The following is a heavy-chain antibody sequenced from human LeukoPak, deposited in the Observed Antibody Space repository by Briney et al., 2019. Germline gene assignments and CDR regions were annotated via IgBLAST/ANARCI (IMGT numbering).Heavy chain of an antibody. Sequence: ASVKVSCKASGYSFTGYFIHWVRQAPGQGLEWMGWINPNSGGTNYAQKFQGRVTMARDTSITTAYMELSRLRSDDTAVYYCARDWDNYDSSGYYGYDYWSQGTLVTVSS. J-gene: IGHJ4*02. CDR1: GYSFTGYF. CDR3: ARDWDNYDSSGYYGYDY. V-gene: IGHV1-2*02. CDR2: INPNSGGT. D-gene: IGHD3-22*01.